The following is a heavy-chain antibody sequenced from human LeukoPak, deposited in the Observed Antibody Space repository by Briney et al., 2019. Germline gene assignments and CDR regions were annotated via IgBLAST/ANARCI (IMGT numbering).Heavy chain of an antibody. V-gene: IGHV3-11*01. D-gene: IGHD3-10*01. J-gene: IGHJ5*02. CDR3: ARGVSMVRGVIKPNWFDP. CDR2: ISSSGSTI. CDR1: GFTFSDYY. Sequence: GGSLRLSCAASGFTFSDYYMSWIRQAPGKGLEWVSYISSSGSTIYYADSVKGRFTISRDNAKNSLYLQMNSLRAEDTAVYYCARGVSMVRGVIKPNWFDPWGQGTLVTDSS.